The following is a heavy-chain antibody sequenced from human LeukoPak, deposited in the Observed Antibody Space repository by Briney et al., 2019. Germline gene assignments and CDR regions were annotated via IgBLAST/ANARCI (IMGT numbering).Heavy chain of an antibody. CDR1: GFTFSSYW. Sequence: GGSLRLSCAASGFTFSSYWMTWVRQAPGKGLEWVSAISGSGTNTYYADSVKGRFTISRDNSKNTLYLQINSLRAEDTAVYYCAKDPFRARISAPDYWGQGTLVTVSS. CDR2: ISGSGTNT. V-gene: IGHV3-23*01. J-gene: IGHJ4*02. D-gene: IGHD6-6*01. CDR3: AKDPFRARISAPDY.